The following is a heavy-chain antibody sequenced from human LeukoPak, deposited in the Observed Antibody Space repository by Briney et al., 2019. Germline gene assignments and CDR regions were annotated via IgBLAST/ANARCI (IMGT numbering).Heavy chain of an antibody. CDR2: IYTSGST. CDR3: AGAIAVAAEGGY. V-gene: IGHV4-4*07. CDR1: GGSISSYY. D-gene: IGHD6-19*01. Sequence: SETLPLTCTVSGGSISSYYWSWIRQPAGKGLEWIGRIYTSGSTNYNPSLKSRVTMSVDTFKNQFSLKLSSVTAADTAVYYCAGAIAVAAEGGYWGQGTLVTVSS. J-gene: IGHJ4*02.